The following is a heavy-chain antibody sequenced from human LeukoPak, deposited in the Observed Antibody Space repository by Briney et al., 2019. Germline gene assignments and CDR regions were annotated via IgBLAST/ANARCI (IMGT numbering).Heavy chain of an antibody. J-gene: IGHJ4*02. Sequence: ASVKVSCKASGYTFTSNGISWVRQAPGQGLEWMGWINTNNGNTNYAQKFQGRVTMTTDTSTSTAYMELRSLRSDDTAVYYCAGKGCFGDCYLFHDWGQGTLVTVSS. CDR1: GYTFTSNG. CDR2: INTNNGNT. CDR3: AGKGCFGDCYLFHD. V-gene: IGHV1-18*01. D-gene: IGHD2-21*02.